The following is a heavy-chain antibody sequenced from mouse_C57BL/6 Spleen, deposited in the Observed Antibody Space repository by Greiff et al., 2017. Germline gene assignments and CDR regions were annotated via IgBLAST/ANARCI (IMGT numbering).Heavy chain of an antibody. CDR3: ATAQATTGWYYAMDY. J-gene: IGHJ4*01. D-gene: IGHD3-2*02. Sequence: QVQLKQSGPGLVAPSQSLSITCTVSGFSLTSYGVHWVRQPPGKGLEWLVVIWSDGSTTYNSALKSSLSISKDNSKSQVFLKMNSRQTDDTAMYXCATAQATTGWYYAMDYWGQGTSVTVSS. CDR2: IWSDGST. CDR1: GFSLTSYG. V-gene: IGHV2-6*03.